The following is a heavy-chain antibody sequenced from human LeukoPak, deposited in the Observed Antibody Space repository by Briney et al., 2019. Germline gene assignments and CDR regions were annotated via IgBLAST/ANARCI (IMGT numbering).Heavy chain of an antibody. D-gene: IGHD1-26*01. CDR3: ASVSVWELATHPGGSFDY. J-gene: IGHJ4*02. V-gene: IGHV4-30-4*01. CDR1: GGLISRIEYY. Sequence: PSETLSLTCTVSGGLISRIEYYWSWIRQSPVKGLEWLGHIYHTGTTLYSPHLNNRLTVSVDSSRNQFSLTLNSVTAADTAVYYCASVSVWELATHPGGSFDYRGRGILVTVSS. CDR2: IYHTGTT.